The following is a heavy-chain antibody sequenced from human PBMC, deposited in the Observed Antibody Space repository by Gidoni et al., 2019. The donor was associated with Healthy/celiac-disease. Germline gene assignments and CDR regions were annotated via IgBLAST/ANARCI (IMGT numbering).Heavy chain of an antibody. J-gene: IGHJ6*02. CDR1: GLAFRSYA. Sequence: QVQLVESGGGVVQPGRSLRLDCAASGLAFRSYAMHWVRQAPGNGLEWVAVISYDGSNKYYADSVKGRFTISRDNSKNTLYLQMNSLRAEDTAVYYCARDIVVVPAYYYYGMDVWGQGTTVTVSS. CDR2: ISYDGSNK. D-gene: IGHD2-2*01. CDR3: ARDIVVVPAYYYYGMDV. V-gene: IGHV3-30*04.